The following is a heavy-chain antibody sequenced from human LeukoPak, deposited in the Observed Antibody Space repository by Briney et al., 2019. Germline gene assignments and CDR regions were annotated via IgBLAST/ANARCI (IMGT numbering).Heavy chain of an antibody. V-gene: IGHV1-46*01. CDR1: GHTFTCYY. CDR2: INPSGGST. J-gene: IGHJ4*02. Sequence: ASVKVSCKASGHTFTCYYMHWVRQAPGQGLEWMGIINPSGGSTSYAQKFQGRVTMTRDTSTSTVYMELSSLRSEDTAVYYCARDSGKDYYGSGSRFDYWGQGTLVTVSS. CDR3: ARDSGKDYYGSGSRFDY. D-gene: IGHD3-10*01.